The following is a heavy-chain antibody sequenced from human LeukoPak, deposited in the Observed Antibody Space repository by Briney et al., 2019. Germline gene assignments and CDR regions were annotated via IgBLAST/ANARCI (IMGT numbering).Heavy chain of an antibody. J-gene: IGHJ4*02. V-gene: IGHV3-21*01. CDR2: ISSSSSYI. CDR3: ARGGLWATMISPYYFGY. CDR1: GFTFSSYS. Sequence: GGSLRLSCAASGFTFSSYSMNWVRQAPGKGLEWVSSISSSSSYIYYADSVKGRFTISRDNAKNSLYLQMNSLRAEDTAVYYCARGGLWATMISPYYFGYWGQGTLVTVSS. D-gene: IGHD3-22*01.